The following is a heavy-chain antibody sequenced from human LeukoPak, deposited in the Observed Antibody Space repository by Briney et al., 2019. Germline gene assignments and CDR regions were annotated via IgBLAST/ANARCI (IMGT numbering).Heavy chain of an antibody. D-gene: IGHD6-19*01. CDR1: EFTFSSHW. V-gene: IGHV3-74*01. J-gene: IGHJ4*02. CDR2: TSGDGSST. Sequence: GGSLRLSCGASEFTFSSHWMYWVRRAPGEGLVWVSRTSGDGSSTNYADSVKGRFAISRDNAKNTLYLQVNSLRAEDTSVYYCARGSNGWSGIDYWGQGTLVTVSS. CDR3: ARGSNGWSGIDY.